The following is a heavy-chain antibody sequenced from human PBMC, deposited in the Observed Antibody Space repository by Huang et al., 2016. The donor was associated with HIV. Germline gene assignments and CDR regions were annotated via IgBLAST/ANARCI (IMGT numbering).Heavy chain of an antibody. CDR3: ASEIAAASIDY. J-gene: IGHJ4*02. Sequence: EVQLVESGGGLVKPGGSLRLSCAASGFTFSSYSMNWVRQAQGKGLEWVSSISSSSSYIYYADSVKGRFTISRDNAKNSLYLQMNSLRAEDTAVYYCASEIAAASIDYWGQGTLVTVSS. CDR2: ISSSSSYI. CDR1: GFTFSSYS. D-gene: IGHD6-13*01. V-gene: IGHV3-21*01.